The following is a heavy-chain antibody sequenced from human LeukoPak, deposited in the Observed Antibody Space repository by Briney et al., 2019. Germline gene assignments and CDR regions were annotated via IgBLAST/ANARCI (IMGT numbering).Heavy chain of an antibody. CDR2: IGPTGTDR. J-gene: IGHJ4*02. CDR1: GFTFSSYS. CDR3: ATETIGRHYDY. D-gene: IGHD1-14*01. Sequence: GGSLRLSCAASGFTFSSYSMNWVRQAPGKGLEWVPSIGPTGTDRYYADSVRGRFTISRDNAKNSMYLQMDSLRDEDTAVYYCATETIGRHYDYWGQGTLLTVSS. V-gene: IGHV3-21*01.